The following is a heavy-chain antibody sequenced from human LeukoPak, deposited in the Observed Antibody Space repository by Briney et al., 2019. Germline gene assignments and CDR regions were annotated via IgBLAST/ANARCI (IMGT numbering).Heavy chain of an antibody. Sequence: GASVKVSCKASGYTFTGYYMHWVRQAPGQGLEWMGWINSNSGGTNYAPKFQGRVTMTRDTSISTAYMELSRLRSDDTAVYYCARVVGRWLQFIDAFDIWGQGTMVTVSS. CDR2: INSNSGGT. J-gene: IGHJ3*02. V-gene: IGHV1-2*02. D-gene: IGHD5-24*01. CDR1: GYTFTGYY. CDR3: ARVVGRWLQFIDAFDI.